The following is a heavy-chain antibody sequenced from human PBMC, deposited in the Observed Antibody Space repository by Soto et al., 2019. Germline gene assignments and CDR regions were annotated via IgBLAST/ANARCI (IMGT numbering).Heavy chain of an antibody. CDR3: ARRINWFDP. J-gene: IGHJ5*02. CDR1: GGSTISSSYY. Sequence: SETLSLTCTVSGGSTISSSYYFVWIRQPPWKGLELIGSIYYSGSTYYNPSLKSRVTISVDTSKNQFSLKLSSVTAADTAVYYCARRINWFDPWGQGTLVTVSS. CDR2: IYYSGST. V-gene: IGHV4-39*01. D-gene: IGHD2-15*01.